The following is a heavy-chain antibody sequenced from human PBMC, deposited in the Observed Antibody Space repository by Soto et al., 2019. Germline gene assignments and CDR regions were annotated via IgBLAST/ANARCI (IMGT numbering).Heavy chain of an antibody. D-gene: IGHD1-26*01. Sequence: EVQLVESGGGLVQPGGSLRLSCAASGFTFSSYWMHWVRQAPGKGLVWVSRINSDGSSTYYADSVKGRFTISRDNAKNTLYMQMNSVRAADTAVYYCASGRGGSLYADAFDIWGQGPMVTVSS. CDR2: INSDGSST. CDR3: ASGRGGSLYADAFDI. V-gene: IGHV3-74*01. J-gene: IGHJ3*02. CDR1: GFTFSSYW.